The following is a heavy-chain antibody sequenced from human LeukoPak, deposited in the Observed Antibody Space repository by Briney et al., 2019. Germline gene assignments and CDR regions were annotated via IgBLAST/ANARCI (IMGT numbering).Heavy chain of an antibody. D-gene: IGHD6-13*01. CDR2: IYYSGST. J-gene: IGHJ4*01. CDR1: GGSISSGDYY. Sequence: SETLSLTCTVSGGSISSGDYYWSWIRQPPGKGLEWIGYIYYSGSTYYNPSLKSRVTISVDTSKNQFSLKLSSVTAADTAVYYCARSRRPRIAAAGYHFDYWGQGTLVTVSS. CDR3: ARSRRPRIAAAGYHFDY. V-gene: IGHV4-30-4*02.